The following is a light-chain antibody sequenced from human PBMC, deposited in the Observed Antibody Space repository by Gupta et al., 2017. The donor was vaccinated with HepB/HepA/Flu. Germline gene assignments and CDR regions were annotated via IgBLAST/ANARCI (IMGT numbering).Light chain of an antibody. J-gene: IGLJ3*02. CDR3: SSYAGSNTWV. Sequence: QSALTQPPSASGSPGQSVTISCPGTSSDIGAYNYVSWYQQHPGKAPKLMIYEVSKWPSGVPDRFSGSKSGNTASLTVSGLQAEDEADYYCSSYAGSNTWVFGGGTKLTVL. CDR2: EVS. V-gene: IGLV2-8*01. CDR1: SSDIGAYNY.